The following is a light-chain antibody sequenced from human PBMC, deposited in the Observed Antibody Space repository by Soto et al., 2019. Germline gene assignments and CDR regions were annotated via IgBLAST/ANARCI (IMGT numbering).Light chain of an antibody. Sequence: EIVLTQSPDTLSLSPGERATVSCRASQTVDSYLAWYQHKPGQAPRLLIYGTSSRAIGIPGRFSGSGSGTEFTLTISRVEPEDFAVYYCQQYATSPTTFGQGARLDNK. J-gene: IGKJ5*01. CDR3: QQYATSPTT. CDR1: QTVDSY. CDR2: GTS. V-gene: IGKV3-20*01.